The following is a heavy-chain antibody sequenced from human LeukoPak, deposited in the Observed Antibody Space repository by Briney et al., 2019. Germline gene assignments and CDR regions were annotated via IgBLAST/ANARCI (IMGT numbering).Heavy chain of an antibody. Sequence: PSETLSLTCAVYGGSFSGYYWSWIRQPPGKGLEWIGEINHSGSTNYNPSLKSRVTISVDTSKNQFSLKLSSVTAADTAVYYCARDVYVVAAQGPFDYWGQGTLVTVSS. J-gene: IGHJ4*02. CDR3: ARDVYVVAAQGPFDY. D-gene: IGHD2-15*01. CDR1: GGSFSGYY. CDR2: INHSGST. V-gene: IGHV4-34*01.